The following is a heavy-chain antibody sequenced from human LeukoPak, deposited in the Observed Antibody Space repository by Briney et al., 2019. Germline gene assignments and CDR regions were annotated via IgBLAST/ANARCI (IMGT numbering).Heavy chain of an antibody. V-gene: IGHV1-46*01. D-gene: IGHD3-9*01. Sequence: GASVKVSCKAAGYTFTSYYMHWVRQAPGQGLEWMGIINPSGGSTSYAQKFQGRVTMTRDMSTSTVYVELSSLRSEDTAVYYCARDRYVVNNWFDPWGQGTLVTVSS. CDR1: GYTFTSYY. CDR3: ARDRYVVNNWFDP. J-gene: IGHJ5*02. CDR2: INPSGGST.